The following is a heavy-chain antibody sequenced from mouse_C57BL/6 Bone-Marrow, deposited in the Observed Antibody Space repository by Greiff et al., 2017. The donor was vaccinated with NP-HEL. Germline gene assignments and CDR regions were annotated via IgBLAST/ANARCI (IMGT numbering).Heavy chain of an antibody. D-gene: IGHD2-5*01. V-gene: IGHV1-85*01. CDR2: ISPSDGRP. Sequence: VQLQESGPELVKPGASVKLSCKASGYTFTSYDINWVKQRPGQGLEWIGWISPSDGRPPYTATFTGTAPLTVDTSSSTAYMELHSLSSEDSAFYFCARGNSNYFDNWGQGTTLTVSS. CDR1: GYTFTSYD. J-gene: IGHJ2*01. CDR3: ARGNSNYFDN.